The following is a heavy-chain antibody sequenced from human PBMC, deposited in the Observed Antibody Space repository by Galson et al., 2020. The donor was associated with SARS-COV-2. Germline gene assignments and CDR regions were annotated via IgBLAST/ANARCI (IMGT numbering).Heavy chain of an antibody. CDR3: ARDPGYYDFWSGYYTWYFDL. CDR2: INSDGSST. V-gene: IGHV3-74*01. CDR1: GFTFSSYW. Sequence: GESLKISCAASGFTFSSYWMHWVRQAPGKGLVWVSRINSDGSSTSYADSVKGRFTISRDNAKNTLYLQMNSLRAEDTAVYYCARDPGYYDFWSGYYTWYFDLWGRGTLVTVSS. J-gene: IGHJ2*01. D-gene: IGHD3-3*01.